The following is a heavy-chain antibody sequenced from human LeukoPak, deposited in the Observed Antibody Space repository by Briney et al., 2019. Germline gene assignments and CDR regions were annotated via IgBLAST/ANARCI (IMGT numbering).Heavy chain of an antibody. J-gene: IGHJ6*03. CDR3: ATGRPTIFGVFGYMDV. CDR1: GYTLTELS. V-gene: IGHV1-24*01. CDR2: FDPEDGET. Sequence: ASVKVSCKVSGYTLTELSMHWVRQAPGKGIEWMGGFDPEDGETIYAQKFQGRVTMTEDTSTDTAYMELSSLRSEDTAVYYCATGRPTIFGVFGYMDVWGKGTTVTVSS. D-gene: IGHD3-3*01.